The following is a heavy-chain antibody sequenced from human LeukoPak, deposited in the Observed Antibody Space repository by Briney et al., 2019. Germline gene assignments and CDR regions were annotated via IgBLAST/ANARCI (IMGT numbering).Heavy chain of an antibody. Sequence: GESLKISCKGSGYSFTSYWIGWVRQMPGKGLEWMGIIYPGDSDTRYSPSFQGQVTISADKSISTAYLQWSSLKASDTAMYYCARHFFFGSGSYYGLDYWGQGTLVTVSS. CDR2: IYPGDSDT. CDR1: GYSFTSYW. CDR3: ARHFFFGSGSYYGLDY. D-gene: IGHD3-10*01. J-gene: IGHJ4*02. V-gene: IGHV5-51*01.